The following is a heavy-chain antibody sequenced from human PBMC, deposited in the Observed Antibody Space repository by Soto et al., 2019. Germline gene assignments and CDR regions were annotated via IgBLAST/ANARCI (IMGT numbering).Heavy chain of an antibody. CDR1: GGSISSYY. Sequence: SETLSLTCTVSGGSISSYYWSWIRQPPGKGLEWIGYIYYSGSTNYNPSLKGRVTISVDTSKNQFSLKLSSVTAADTAVYYCARVGLASSSSPSYYYMDVWGKGTTVTVSS. CDR3: ARVGLASSSSPSYYYMDV. D-gene: IGHD6-13*01. V-gene: IGHV4-59*01. CDR2: IYYSGST. J-gene: IGHJ6*03.